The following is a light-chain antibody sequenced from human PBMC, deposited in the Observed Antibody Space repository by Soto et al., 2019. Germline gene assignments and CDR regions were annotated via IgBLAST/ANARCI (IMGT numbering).Light chain of an antibody. J-gene: IGKJ3*01. CDR2: DAS. V-gene: IGKV1-33*01. CDR1: HDITSY. CDR3: QKCDYLPI. Sequence: DIQMTQSPSSLSASVGDRVTITCQASHDITSYLNWYQHKPGKAPKLLIYDASILEAGVPSRFRGSGSGTDFNFTISSMQPEDVATYYCQKCDYLPIFGPGTTVDFK.